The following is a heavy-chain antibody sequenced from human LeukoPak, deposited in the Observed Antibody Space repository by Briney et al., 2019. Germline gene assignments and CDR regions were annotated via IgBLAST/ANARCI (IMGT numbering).Heavy chain of an antibody. D-gene: IGHD1-26*01. CDR2: IYTSGST. V-gene: IGHV4-4*07. J-gene: IGHJ4*02. Sequence: SETLSLTCTVSGGSISSYYWSWIRQPAGKGLEWIGRIYTSGSTNYNPSLNSRVTMSVDTSKNQFSLKLSSVTAADTAVYYCARDIRKWELLKPAYYFDYWGQGTLVTVSS. CDR1: GGSISSYY. CDR3: ARDIRKWELLKPAYYFDY.